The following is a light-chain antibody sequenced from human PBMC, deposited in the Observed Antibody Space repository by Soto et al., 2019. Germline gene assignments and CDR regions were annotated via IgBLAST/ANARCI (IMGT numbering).Light chain of an antibody. Sequence: QSALTQPASVSGSPGQSITISCTGTSSDVGGYNYVSWYQQNPGKAPKLMIYEVSNRPSGVSNRFSGSKSGNMASLTISGLQAEDEADYSCSSYTINRTDVFGTGTKATVL. CDR2: EVS. CDR3: SSYTINRTDV. J-gene: IGLJ1*01. CDR1: SSDVGGYNY. V-gene: IGLV2-14*01.